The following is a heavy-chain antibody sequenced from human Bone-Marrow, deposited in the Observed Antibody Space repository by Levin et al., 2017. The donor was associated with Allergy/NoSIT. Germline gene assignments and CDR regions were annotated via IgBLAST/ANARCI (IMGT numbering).Heavy chain of an antibody. CDR1: GSTFTGYA. CDR2: ISPNSGGT. V-gene: IGHV1-2*02. J-gene: IGHJ5*02. Sequence: GESLKISCKTSGSTFTGYALHWVRQAPGQGLEWMGYISPNSGGTNYDQTFQGRVTMTRDTSIDTAYMELSRLTSDDTAVYYCARVAEEGPWGQGTLVTVSS. CDR3: ARVAEEGP.